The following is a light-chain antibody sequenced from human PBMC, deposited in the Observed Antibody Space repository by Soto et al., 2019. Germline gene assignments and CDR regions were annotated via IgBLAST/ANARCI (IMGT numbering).Light chain of an antibody. Sequence: EIVMTQSPATLSVSPGERATLSCRASQSVGSDLAWYQQKPGQAPRLLIYAASTRATGVPARFSGSGSGTEFTLTISSLQIEDFVVYYCQQYNDWPTTFGPGTKVDIK. V-gene: IGKV3-15*01. CDR3: QQYNDWPTT. CDR1: QSVGSD. J-gene: IGKJ3*01. CDR2: AAS.